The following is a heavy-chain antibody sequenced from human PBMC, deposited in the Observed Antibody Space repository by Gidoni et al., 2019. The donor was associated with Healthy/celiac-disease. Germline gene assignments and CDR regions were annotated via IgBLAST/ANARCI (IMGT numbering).Heavy chain of an antibody. CDR1: GFTFSGSA. D-gene: IGHD2-21*02. Sequence: EVQLVESGGGLVQPGGSLKLSCAASGFTFSGSAMHCVRQASGRGLEWVGRIRSKANRYATAYAASVKGRFTISRDDSKNTAYLQMNSLKTEDTAVYYCFLEYCGVDCYPSWGQGTLVTVSS. CDR2: IRSKANRYAT. V-gene: IGHV3-73*01. J-gene: IGHJ4*02. CDR3: FLEYCGVDCYPS.